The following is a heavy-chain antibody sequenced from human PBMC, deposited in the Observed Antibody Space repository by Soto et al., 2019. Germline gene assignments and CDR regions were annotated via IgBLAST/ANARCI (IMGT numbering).Heavy chain of an antibody. CDR1: GGSISSGGYY. D-gene: IGHD3-16*02. CDR3: ARATGYDYVWGSYRQNMYFDY. J-gene: IGHJ4*02. Sequence: QVQLQESGPGLVKPSQTLSLTCTVSGGSISSGGYYWSWIRQHPGKGLEWIGYIYYSGSTYYNPSLKSRVTISVDTSKNQFSLKLSSVTAADTAVYYCARATGYDYVWGSYRQNMYFDYWGQGTLVTVSS. V-gene: IGHV4-31*03. CDR2: IYYSGST.